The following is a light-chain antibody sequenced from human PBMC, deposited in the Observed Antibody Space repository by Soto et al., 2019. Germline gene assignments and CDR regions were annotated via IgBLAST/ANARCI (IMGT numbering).Light chain of an antibody. CDR2: DAS. CDR1: RSVGDY. Sequence: EIVLAQSPATLSLSPGDRATLSCRASRSVGDYLAWYQQKPGQPPRLLIYDASNRATGIPARFGGSGSGTDFTLTISSLEPEDFAVYYCQQRSDWPLTFGGGTKVEIK. V-gene: IGKV3-11*01. CDR3: QQRSDWPLT. J-gene: IGKJ4*01.